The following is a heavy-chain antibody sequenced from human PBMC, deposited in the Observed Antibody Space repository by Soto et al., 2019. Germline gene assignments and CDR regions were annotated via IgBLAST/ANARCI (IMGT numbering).Heavy chain of an antibody. Sequence: PGGFLRLSCAASGFTFSSYAMHWVRQAPGKGLEWVAVISYDGSNKYYADSVKGRFTISRDNSKNTLYLQMNSLRAEDTAVYYCARDALYYGDPTSSRGAFDIWGQGTMVTVSS. CDR3: ARDALYYGDPTSSRGAFDI. J-gene: IGHJ3*02. V-gene: IGHV3-30-3*01. CDR1: GFTFSSYA. CDR2: ISYDGSNK. D-gene: IGHD3-3*01.